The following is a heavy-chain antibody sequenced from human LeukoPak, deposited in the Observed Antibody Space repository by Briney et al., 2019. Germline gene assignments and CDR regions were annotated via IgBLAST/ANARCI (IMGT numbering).Heavy chain of an antibody. J-gene: IGHJ4*02. V-gene: IGHV4-34*01. D-gene: IGHD1-14*01. CDR2: INHSGST. CDR3: ARGRTNRLGY. Sequence: SETLSLTCAVYGGSFSGYYWSWIRQPPGKGLEWIGEINHSGSTNYNPSLKSRVTISVDTSKNQFSLKLSSVTAADAAVYYCARGRTNRLGYWGQGTLVTVSS. CDR1: GGSFSGYY.